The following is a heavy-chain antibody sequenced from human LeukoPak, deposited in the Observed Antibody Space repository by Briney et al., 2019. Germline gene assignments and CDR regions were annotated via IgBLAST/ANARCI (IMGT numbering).Heavy chain of an antibody. CDR3: ASNCGGDCYLAFDY. Sequence: GGSLRLSCAASGFTFSSYEMNWVRQAPGKGLEWVSYISSSGSTIYYADSVKGRFTISRDNAQNSLYLQMNSLRAEDTAVYYCASNCGGDCYLAFDYWGQGTLVTVSS. D-gene: IGHD2-21*02. J-gene: IGHJ4*02. V-gene: IGHV3-48*03. CDR2: ISSSGSTI. CDR1: GFTFSSYE.